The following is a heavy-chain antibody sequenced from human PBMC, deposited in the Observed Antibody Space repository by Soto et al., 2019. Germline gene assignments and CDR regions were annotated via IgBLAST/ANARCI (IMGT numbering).Heavy chain of an antibody. CDR2: INHSGST. D-gene: IGHD3-10*01. CDR3: ARTMVQGGLYYFDY. J-gene: IGHJ4*02. V-gene: IGHV4-34*01. Sequence: QVQLQQWGAGLLKPSETLSLTCAVYGGSFSGYYWSWIRQPPGKGLEWIGEINHSGSTNYNPSLKSRVTISVDTSKNQFSLKLSSVTAADKAVYYCARTMVQGGLYYFDYWGKGTLVTVSS. CDR1: GGSFSGYY.